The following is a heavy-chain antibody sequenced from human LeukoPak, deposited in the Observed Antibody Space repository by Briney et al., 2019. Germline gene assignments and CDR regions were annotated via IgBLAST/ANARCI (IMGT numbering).Heavy chain of an antibody. V-gene: IGHV3-30*02. J-gene: IGHJ6*03. CDR2: IRYDGSNK. D-gene: IGHD1-26*01. CDR1: GFSFSDYA. CDR3: ARRDSGSVPGTSYYYYMDV. Sequence: GGSLRLSCAASGFSFSDYAIYWVRQTPGKGLEWVAFIRYDGSNKIYADSVKGRFTISRDNSKNTLYLQMNSLRAEDTAVYYCARRDSGSVPGTSYYYYMDVWGKGTTVTVSS.